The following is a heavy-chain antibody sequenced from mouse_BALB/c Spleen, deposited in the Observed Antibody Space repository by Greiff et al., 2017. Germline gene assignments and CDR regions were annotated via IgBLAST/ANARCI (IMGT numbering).Heavy chain of an antibody. CDR1: GFSLTSYG. Sequence: QVQLKESGPGLVAPSQSLSITCTVSGFSLTSYGVHWVRQPPGKGLEWLGVIWAGGSTNYNSALMSRLSISKDNSKSQVFLKMNSLQTDDTAMYYCARDRSGYEVWFAYWGQGTLVTVSA. V-gene: IGHV2-9*02. D-gene: IGHD2-2*01. CDR3: ARDRSGYEVWFAY. CDR2: IWAGGST. J-gene: IGHJ3*01.